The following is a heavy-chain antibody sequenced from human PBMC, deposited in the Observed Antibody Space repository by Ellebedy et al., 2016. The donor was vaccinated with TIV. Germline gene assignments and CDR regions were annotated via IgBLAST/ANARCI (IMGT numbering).Heavy chain of an antibody. CDR3: ARLPGEDSRGYYFDH. J-gene: IGHJ4*02. D-gene: IGHD3-22*01. CDR2: IYSSQST. V-gene: IGHV4-61*05. Sequence: SETLSLTCAVSGASISNSGFYWSWIRQPPGKGLEWIGDIYSSQSTNYNPSLKSRVTISVDTSKNQFSLRLSSVTAADTAVYYCARLPGEDSRGYYFDHWGQGTLVTVSS. CDR1: GASISNSGFY.